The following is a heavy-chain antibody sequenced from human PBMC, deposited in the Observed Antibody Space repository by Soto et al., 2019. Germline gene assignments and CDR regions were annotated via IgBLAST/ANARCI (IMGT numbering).Heavy chain of an antibody. CDR2: ISYDGSNK. CDR1: GFTFSSYA. D-gene: IGHD5-18*01. Sequence: GGSLRLSCAASGFTFSSYAMHWVRQAPGKGLEWVAVISYDGSNKYYADSVKGRFTISRDNSKNTLYLQMNSLRAEDTAVYYCAREDVDTAMVRNYYYGMDVWGQGTTVTVSS. J-gene: IGHJ6*02. CDR3: AREDVDTAMVRNYYYGMDV. V-gene: IGHV3-30-3*01.